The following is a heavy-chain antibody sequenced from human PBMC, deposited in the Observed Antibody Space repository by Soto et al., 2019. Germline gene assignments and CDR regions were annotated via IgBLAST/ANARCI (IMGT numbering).Heavy chain of an antibody. CDR3: ARLFCSTRTCHSCFDP. J-gene: IGHJ5*02. CDR2: IDPRDSYV. Sequence: PGESLKISCTGFGYTFTTFWVTWVRQMPGKGLEWMGRIDPRDSYVNYSPSFQGHVTISVDKSISTAYLQWGSLKASDTAMYYCARLFCSTRTCHSCFDPWGQGTLVTVSS. D-gene: IGHD2-15*01. V-gene: IGHV5-10-1*01. CDR1: GYTFTTFW.